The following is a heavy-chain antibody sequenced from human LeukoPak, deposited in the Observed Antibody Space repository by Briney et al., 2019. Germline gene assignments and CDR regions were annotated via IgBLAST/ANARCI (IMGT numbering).Heavy chain of an antibody. Sequence: SGGSLRLSCAASGFTFSSYWMSWVRQAPGKGLEWVANIKQDGSEKYYVDSVKGRFTISRDNAKNSPYLQMNSLRAEDTAVYYCARDSGVQYYYYYYGMDVWGQGTTVTVSS. D-gene: IGHD7-27*01. V-gene: IGHV3-7*01. CDR1: GFTFSSYW. CDR3: ARDSGVQYYYYYYGMDV. J-gene: IGHJ6*02. CDR2: IKQDGSEK.